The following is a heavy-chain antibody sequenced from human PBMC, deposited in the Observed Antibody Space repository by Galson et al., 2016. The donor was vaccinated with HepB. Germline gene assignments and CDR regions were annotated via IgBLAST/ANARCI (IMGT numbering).Heavy chain of an antibody. J-gene: IGHJ5*02. V-gene: IGHV4-59*12. CDR3: ARDVSYDFWSGYYSRFDT. CDR2: IYYSGTT. D-gene: IGHD3-3*01. Sequence: GKGLEWIGYIYYSGTTHYNPSLKNRVSISVDTSKDQFSLKLRSVTAADTAVYYCARDVSYDFWSGYYSRFDTWGQGTLVTVSS.